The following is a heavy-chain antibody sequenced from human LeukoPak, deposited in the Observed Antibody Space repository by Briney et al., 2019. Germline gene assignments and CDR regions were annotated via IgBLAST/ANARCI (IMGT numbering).Heavy chain of an antibody. Sequence: ASVKVSCKASGYTFTGYYMHWVRQAPGQGLEWMGWINPNSGGTNYAQKFQGRVTMTRDMSISTAYMELSRLRSDDTAVYYCARGLHYDILTVYYYYGMDVWGQGTTVTVSS. CDR3: ARGLHYDILTVYYYYGMDV. D-gene: IGHD3-9*01. J-gene: IGHJ6*02. CDR2: INPNSGGT. CDR1: GYTFTGYY. V-gene: IGHV1-2*02.